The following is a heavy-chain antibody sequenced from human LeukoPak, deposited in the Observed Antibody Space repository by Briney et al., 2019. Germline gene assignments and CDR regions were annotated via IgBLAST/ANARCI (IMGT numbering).Heavy chain of an antibody. CDR1: GGSISSSSYY. D-gene: IGHD2-2*01. J-gene: IGHJ3*02. Sequence: PSETLSLTCTVSGGSISSSSYYWGWIRQPPGKGLEWIGSIYYSGSTYYNPSLKSRVTISVDTSKNQFSLKLSSVTAADTAVYYCARRAVVPAATNSNDAFDIWGQGTMVTVSS. CDR3: ARRAVVPAATNSNDAFDI. CDR2: IYYSGST. V-gene: IGHV4-39*01.